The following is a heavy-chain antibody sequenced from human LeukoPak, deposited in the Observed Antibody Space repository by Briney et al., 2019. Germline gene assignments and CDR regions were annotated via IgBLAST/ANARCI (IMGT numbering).Heavy chain of an antibody. V-gene: IGHV3-7*01. CDR2: IKHDGSEKQDGSEK. Sequence: GGSLRLSCAASGFTFSQYWMSWVRQAPGKGLEWVANIKHDGSEKQDGSEKNYVDSVKGRFTISRDNAKNSLYLQMSSLRSEDTAVYYCAREHVLAEFFDYWGQGTLVTVSS. CDR3: AREHVLAEFFDY. J-gene: IGHJ4*02. D-gene: IGHD3-16*01. CDR1: GFTFSQYW.